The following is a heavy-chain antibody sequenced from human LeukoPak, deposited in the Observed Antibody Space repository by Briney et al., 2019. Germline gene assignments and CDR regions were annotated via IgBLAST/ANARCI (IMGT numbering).Heavy chain of an antibody. J-gene: IGHJ4*02. Sequence: GGSLRLSCAAPGFTFSSYAMSWVRRAPGKGLEWVSAISGSGGSTYYADPVKGRFTISRDNSKNTLYLQMNSLRAEDTAVYYCAKDDCSSTSCYPDYWGQGTLVTVSS. V-gene: IGHV3-23*01. CDR3: AKDDCSSTSCYPDY. CDR1: GFTFSSYA. D-gene: IGHD2-2*01. CDR2: ISGSGGST.